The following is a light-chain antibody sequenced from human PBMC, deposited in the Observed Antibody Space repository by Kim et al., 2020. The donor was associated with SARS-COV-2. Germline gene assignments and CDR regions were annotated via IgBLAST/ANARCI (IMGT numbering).Light chain of an antibody. V-gene: IGKV1-5*01. CDR3: QQYNSYPVT. CDR2: DAS. Sequence: SASVGDRVTITCRASQSISSWLAWYQQKPGKAPKLLIYDASSLESGVPSRFSGSGSGTEFTLTISSLQPDDCATYYCQQYNSYPVTFGQGTKLEI. CDR1: QSISSW. J-gene: IGKJ2*01.